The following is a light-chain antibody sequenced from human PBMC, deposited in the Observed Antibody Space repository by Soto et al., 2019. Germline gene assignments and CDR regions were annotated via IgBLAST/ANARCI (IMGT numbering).Light chain of an antibody. Sequence: QSVLPRPPSASGTPGQRVTISCSGSSSNIASDSVNWYQQLPGTAPKLLIYTNNQRPSGVPDRLSGSKSGTTASLAISGLQSEDEADYYCAAWDDSLNGVVFGRGTKLTVL. V-gene: IGLV1-44*01. CDR3: AAWDDSLNGVV. CDR2: TNN. J-gene: IGLJ2*01. CDR1: SSNIASDS.